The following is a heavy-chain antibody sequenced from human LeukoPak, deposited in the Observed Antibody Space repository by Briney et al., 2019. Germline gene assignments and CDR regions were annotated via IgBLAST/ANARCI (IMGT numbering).Heavy chain of an antibody. J-gene: IGHJ4*02. D-gene: IGHD2-15*01. CDR1: GYTFTSYG. Sequence: AASVKVSCKASGYTFTSYGISWVRPAPGQGLEWMGWISAYNGNTNYAQKLQGRVTMTTDTSTSTAYMELRSPRSDDTAVYYCARARRGGTLGYWGQGTLVTVSS. CDR3: ARARRGGTLGY. V-gene: IGHV1-18*01. CDR2: ISAYNGNT.